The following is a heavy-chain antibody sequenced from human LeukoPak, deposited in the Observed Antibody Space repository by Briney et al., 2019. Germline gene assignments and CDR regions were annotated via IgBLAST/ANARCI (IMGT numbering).Heavy chain of an antibody. V-gene: IGHV3-15*01. CDR1: GFAFSSYS. CDR3: TTDIEYQLPHDY. CDR2: IKSKTDGGTT. J-gene: IGHJ4*02. D-gene: IGHD2-2*01. Sequence: PGGSLRLSCAASGFAFSSYSMNWVRQAPGKGLEWVGRIKSKTDGGTTDYAAPVKGRFTISRDDSKNTLYLQMNSLKTEDTAVYYCTTDIEYQLPHDYWGQGTLVTVSS.